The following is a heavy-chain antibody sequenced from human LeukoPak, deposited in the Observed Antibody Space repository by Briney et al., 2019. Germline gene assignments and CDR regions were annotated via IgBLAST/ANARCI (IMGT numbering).Heavy chain of an antibody. V-gene: IGHV1-2*02. CDR2: INPNSGGT. D-gene: IGHD6-19*01. Sequence: ASVKVSCKASGYTFTGYYMHWVRQAPGQGLEWMGWINPNSGGTNYAQKFQGTVTMTRDTSISTAYMELSRLRSDDTAVYYCARAVDSSGWFDYWGQGTLVTVSS. J-gene: IGHJ4*02. CDR3: ARAVDSSGWFDY. CDR1: GYTFTGYY.